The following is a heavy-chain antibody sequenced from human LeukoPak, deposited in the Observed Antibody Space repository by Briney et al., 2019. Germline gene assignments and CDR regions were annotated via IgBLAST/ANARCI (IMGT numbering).Heavy chain of an antibody. CDR2: ISSSSNYI. Sequence: PGGSLRLSCAASGFTFSSYTMNWVRQAPGKGLEWVSSISSSSNYIYYADSVKGRFTISRDNAKNSLYLQMNSLRAEDTAVYYCARDLILADSGGSSAHDYWGQGTLVTVSS. V-gene: IGHV3-21*01. J-gene: IGHJ4*02. CDR1: GFTFSSYT. D-gene: IGHD2-15*01. CDR3: ARDLILADSGGSSAHDY.